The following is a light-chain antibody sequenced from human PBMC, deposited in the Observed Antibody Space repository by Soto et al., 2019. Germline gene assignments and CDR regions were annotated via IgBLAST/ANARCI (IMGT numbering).Light chain of an antibody. Sequence: DIQMTQSPSTLSASVGDRVTITCRASESIRSWLAWYQQKPGKAPKGLIYKASTLESGVPSRFSGSQSGTEFTLTISSLQPDDFGTYYCQQYNNYWPFGQGTKVEIK. CDR1: ESIRSW. CDR2: KAS. V-gene: IGKV1-5*03. CDR3: QQYNNYWP. J-gene: IGKJ1*01.